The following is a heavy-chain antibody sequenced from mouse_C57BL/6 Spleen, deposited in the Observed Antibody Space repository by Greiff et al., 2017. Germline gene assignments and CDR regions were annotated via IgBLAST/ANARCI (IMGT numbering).Heavy chain of an antibody. CDR3: ARGGYSNYEDY. CDR2: IYPGDGDT. Sequence: QVQLQQSGAELVKPGASVKISCKASGYAFSSYWMNWVKLRPGKGLEWIGQIYPGDGDTNYNGKFKGKATLTADKSSSAAYMQLSSLTSEDSAVYFCARGGYSNYEDYWGQGTTRTVSS. V-gene: IGHV1-80*01. CDR1: GYAFSSYW. D-gene: IGHD2-5*01. J-gene: IGHJ2*01.